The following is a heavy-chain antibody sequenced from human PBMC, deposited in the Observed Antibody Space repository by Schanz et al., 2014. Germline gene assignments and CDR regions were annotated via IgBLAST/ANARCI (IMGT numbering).Heavy chain of an antibody. V-gene: IGHV1-69*04. D-gene: IGHD2-2*02. J-gene: IGHJ6*03. Sequence: QVQVVQSGAEVKKPGASVKVSCKASGYTFTDYGVIWVRQAPGQGLEWMGRIIPILGIANYAQNFQGRVTITADKSTSTAYMELTSLRSEDTAVYYCAGTYCSSTSCYTGYYYLDVWGKGSTVTVSS. CDR2: IIPILGIA. CDR1: GYTFTDYG. CDR3: AGTYCSSTSCYTGYYYLDV.